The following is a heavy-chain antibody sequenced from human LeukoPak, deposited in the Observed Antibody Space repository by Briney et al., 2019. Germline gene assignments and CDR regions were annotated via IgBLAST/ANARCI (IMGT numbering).Heavy chain of an antibody. Sequence: SETLSLTCTVSGGSISNYHWSWIRQPPGKGLEYIGYIYNIESTYYNPSLKSRVTISADTSKNQFSLKLTSLTAADTATYFCARGPPPGATAYAVVDSWGQGTLVTVSS. D-gene: IGHD2-2*01. CDR3: ARGPPPGATAYAVVDS. CDR1: GGSISNYH. J-gene: IGHJ5*01. V-gene: IGHV4-59*12. CDR2: IYNIEST.